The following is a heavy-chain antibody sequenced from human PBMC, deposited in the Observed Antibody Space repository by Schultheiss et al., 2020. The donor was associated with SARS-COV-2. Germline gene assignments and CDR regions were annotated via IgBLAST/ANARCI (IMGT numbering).Heavy chain of an antibody. D-gene: IGHD3-3*01. V-gene: IGHV3-23*01. CDR2: ISESGAST. CDR3: ARDPDDFWSGFGVDY. J-gene: IGHJ4*02. Sequence: GGSLRLSCAASGFTFSRNALNWVRQAPGKGLEWVSGISESGASTYYVDSVRGRFTISRDNAKNSLYLQMNSLRAEDTAVYYCARDPDDFWSGFGVDYWGQGTLVTVSS. CDR1: GFTFSRNA.